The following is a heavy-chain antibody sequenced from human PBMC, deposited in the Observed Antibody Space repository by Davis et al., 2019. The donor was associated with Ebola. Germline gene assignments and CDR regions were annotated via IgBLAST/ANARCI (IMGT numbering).Heavy chain of an antibody. J-gene: IGHJ4*02. Sequence: MPSETLSLTCTVSGGSINNYYWSWIRQPAGKGLEWIGRMHSTGRTNSNPSLQSRVTISLDTSKNQFSLKLSSVTAADTAVYYCARAARLFPMAADYFDYWGQGTLVTVSS. V-gene: IGHV4-4*07. CDR2: MHSTGRT. CDR3: ARAARLFPMAADYFDY. CDR1: GGSINNYY. D-gene: IGHD2-21*01.